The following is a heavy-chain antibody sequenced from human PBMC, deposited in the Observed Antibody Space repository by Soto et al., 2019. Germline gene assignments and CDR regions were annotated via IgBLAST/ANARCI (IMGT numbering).Heavy chain of an antibody. Sequence: PXESLKISCKCSGNRFTSYLISLVLQMPGKGLEWMGRIDPSDSYTNYSPSFQGHVTISADKSISTAYLQWSSLKASDTAMYYCAKGSHPYYYYYGMDVWGQGTTVT. CDR2: IDPSDSYT. CDR1: GNRFTSYL. J-gene: IGHJ6*02. V-gene: IGHV5-10-1*01. CDR3: AKGSHPYYYYYGMDV.